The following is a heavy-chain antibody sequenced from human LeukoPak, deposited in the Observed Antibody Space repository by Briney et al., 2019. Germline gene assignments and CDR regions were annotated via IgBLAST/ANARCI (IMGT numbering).Heavy chain of an antibody. D-gene: IGHD1-26*01. CDR1: GFTLSSFE. J-gene: IGHJ4*02. V-gene: IGHV3-23*01. CDR2: ISGSGYST. Sequence: GGSLRLSCAASGFTLSSFEMNWVRQAPGKGLEWVSAISGSGYSTYYAASVKGRFTISRDNSKNTLYLQMNSLRGEDTALYFCAQWSRYFDYWGQGTLVTVSS. CDR3: AQWSRYFDY.